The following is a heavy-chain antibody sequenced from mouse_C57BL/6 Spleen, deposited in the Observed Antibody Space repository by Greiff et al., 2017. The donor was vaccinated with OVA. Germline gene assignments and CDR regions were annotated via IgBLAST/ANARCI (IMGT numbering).Heavy chain of an antibody. V-gene: IGHV1-55*01. CDR3: ARGNTYYGSSYYLDY. D-gene: IGHD1-1*01. CDR1: GYTFTSYW. Sequence: QVQLQQPGAELVKPGASVKMSCTASGYTFTSYWITWVKQRPGQGLEWIGDIYPGSGSTNYNAKFKSKATLTVDTSSSTAYMQLSRLTSEDSAVYYCARGNTYYGSSYYLDYWGQGTTLTVSS. J-gene: IGHJ2*01. CDR2: IYPGSGST.